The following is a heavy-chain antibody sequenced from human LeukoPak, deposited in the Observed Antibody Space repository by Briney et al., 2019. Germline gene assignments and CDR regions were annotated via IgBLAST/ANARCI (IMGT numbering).Heavy chain of an antibody. D-gene: IGHD1-14*01. V-gene: IGHV4-39*01. CDR2: IYYSGST. Sequence: SETLSLTCTVSGGSISSSSYYWGWIRQPPGKGLEWIGSIYYSGSTYYNPSLKSRVTISVDTSKNQFSLKLSSVTAADTAVYYCARHQPHHWYYYYMDVWGKGTTVTVSS. CDR3: ARHQPHHWYYYYMDV. J-gene: IGHJ6*03. CDR1: GGSISSSSYY.